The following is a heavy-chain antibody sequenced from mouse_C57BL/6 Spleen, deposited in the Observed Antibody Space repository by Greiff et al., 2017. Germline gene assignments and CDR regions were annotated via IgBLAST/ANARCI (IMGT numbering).Heavy chain of an antibody. CDR3: AREGNYYGSSDWYFDV. D-gene: IGHD1-1*01. Sequence: ESGPGLVKPSQSLSLTCSVTGYSITSGYYWNWIRQFPGNKLEWMGYISYDGSNNYNPSLKNRISITRDTSKNQFFLKLNSVTTEDTATYYCAREGNYYGSSDWYFDVWGTGTTVTVSS. CDR2: ISYDGSN. CDR1: GYSITSGYY. V-gene: IGHV3-6*01. J-gene: IGHJ1*03.